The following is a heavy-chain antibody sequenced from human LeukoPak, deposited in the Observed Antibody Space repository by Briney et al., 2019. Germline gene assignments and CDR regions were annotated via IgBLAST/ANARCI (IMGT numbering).Heavy chain of an antibody. CDR1: GGSISSSSYY. Sequence: SETLSLTCTVSGGSISSSSYYWGWIRQPPGKGLEWIGSIYYSGNTYYNPSLKSRVTISVDTSKNQFSLKLSSVTAADTAVYYCARHQGGRIAAAGYFDYWGQGTLVTVSS. J-gene: IGHJ4*02. D-gene: IGHD6-13*01. CDR2: IYYSGNT. CDR3: ARHQGGRIAAAGYFDY. V-gene: IGHV4-39*01.